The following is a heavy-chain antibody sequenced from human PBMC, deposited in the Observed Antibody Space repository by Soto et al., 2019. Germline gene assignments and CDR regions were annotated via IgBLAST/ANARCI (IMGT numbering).Heavy chain of an antibody. CDR2: ISYDGSNK. D-gene: IGHD3-3*01. V-gene: IGHV3-30*18. CDR3: AKDVDRYDFWSRQQYGMDV. J-gene: IGHJ6*02. Sequence: QVQLLESGGGVVQPGRSLRLSCAASGFTFSSYGMHWVRQAPCKGLEWVAVISYDGSNKYYADSVKGRFTISRDNSKNTLYLQMNSLKAEDTAVYYCAKDVDRYDFWSRQQYGMDVWGQGTTVTVSS. CDR1: GFTFSSYG.